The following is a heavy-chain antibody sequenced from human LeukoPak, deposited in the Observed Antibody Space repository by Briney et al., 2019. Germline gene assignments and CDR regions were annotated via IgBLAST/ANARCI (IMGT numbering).Heavy chain of an antibody. D-gene: IGHD3-22*01. Sequence: SETLSLTCTVSGGSISSSSYYWGWIRQPPGKGLEWIGSIYYSGSTYYNPSLKSRVTISVGTSKNQFSLKLSSVTAADTAVYYCASYCYDSSGYDYWGQGTLVTVSS. J-gene: IGHJ4*02. CDR3: ASYCYDSSGYDY. CDR2: IYYSGST. CDR1: GGSISSSSYY. V-gene: IGHV4-39*01.